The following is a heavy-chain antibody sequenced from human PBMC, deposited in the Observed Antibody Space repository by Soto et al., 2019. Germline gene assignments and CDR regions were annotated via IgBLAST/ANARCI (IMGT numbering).Heavy chain of an antibody. V-gene: IGHV3-30*03. CDR3: AIYSSGWYPLDY. D-gene: IGHD6-19*01. CDR2: ISYDGSNK. Sequence: GGSLRLSCTASGFTFSSYGMHWVRQAPGKGLEWVAVISYDGSNKYYADSVKGRFTISRDNSKNTLYLQMNSLRAEDTAVYYCAIYSSGWYPLDYWGQGTLVTVSS. J-gene: IGHJ4*02. CDR1: GFTFSSYG.